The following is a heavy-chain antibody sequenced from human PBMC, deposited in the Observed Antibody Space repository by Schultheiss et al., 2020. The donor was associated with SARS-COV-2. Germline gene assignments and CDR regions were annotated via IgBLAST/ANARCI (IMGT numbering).Heavy chain of an antibody. CDR1: GGSISSYY. CDR3: ARDRSAGYGDYVPFDY. V-gene: IGHV4-59*01. CDR2: IYYSGST. Sequence: SETLSLTCTVSGGSISSYYWSWIRQPPGKGLEWIGYIYYSGSTNYNPSLKSRVTISVDTSKNQFSLKLSSVTAADTAVYYCARDRSAGYGDYVPFDYWGQGTLVTVSS. D-gene: IGHD4-17*01. J-gene: IGHJ4*02.